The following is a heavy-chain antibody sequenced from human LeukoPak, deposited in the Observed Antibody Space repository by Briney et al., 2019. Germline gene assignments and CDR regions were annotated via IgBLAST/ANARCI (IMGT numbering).Heavy chain of an antibody. CDR2: ANHNGGT. J-gene: IGHJ4*02. CDR1: GGSISSYY. Sequence: SETLSLTCTVSGGSISSYYWSWIRQPPGKGLEWIGEANHNGGTNYSPSLKSRITISVDTSKNQFSLKLNSVTAADTAVYFCARGIVLTGYASFDYWGQGTPVTVSS. CDR3: ARGIVLTGYASFDY. D-gene: IGHD2-8*02. V-gene: IGHV4-34*01.